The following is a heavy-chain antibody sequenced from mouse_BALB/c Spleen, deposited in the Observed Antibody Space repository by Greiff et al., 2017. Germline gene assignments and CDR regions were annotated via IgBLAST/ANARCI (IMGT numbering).Heavy chain of an antibody. J-gene: IGHJ2*01. Sequence: EVQLQESGPSLVKPSQTLSLTCSVTGDSITSGYWNWIRKFPGNKLEYMGYISYSGSTYYNPSLKSRISITRDTSKNQYYLQLNSVTTEDTATYYCARYKDYYGSSYPLDYWGQGTTLTVSS. CDR3: ARYKDYYGSSYPLDY. V-gene: IGHV3-8*02. CDR2: ISYSGST. CDR1: GDSITSGY. D-gene: IGHD1-1*01.